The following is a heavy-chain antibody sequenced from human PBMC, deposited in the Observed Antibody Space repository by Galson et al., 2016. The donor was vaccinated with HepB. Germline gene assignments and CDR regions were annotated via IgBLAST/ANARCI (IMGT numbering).Heavy chain of an antibody. J-gene: IGHJ4*02. CDR1: GFTFSGFW. V-gene: IGHV3-74*01. D-gene: IGHD2-21*01. CDR2: INPDGSST. CDR3: VRGNSGDY. Sequence: SLRLSCAASGFTFSGFWMHWVRQAPGKGLVWVSRINPDGSSTSYGDSVKGRFTISRDNAKNTLFLQMSSLRAEDTAVYYCVRGNSGDYWGQGTLVTVSS.